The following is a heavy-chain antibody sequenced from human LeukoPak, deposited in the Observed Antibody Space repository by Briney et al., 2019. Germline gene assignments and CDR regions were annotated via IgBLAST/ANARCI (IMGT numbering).Heavy chain of an antibody. D-gene: IGHD6-19*01. Sequence: PSETLSLTCTVSGGSISSYYWSWIRQPPGKGLEWIGYIYYSGSTNYNPSLKSRVTISVDTSKNQFSLKLSSVTAADTAVYYCASLDGYSSGDYWGQGTLVTVSS. J-gene: IGHJ4*02. CDR2: IYYSGST. CDR1: GGSISSYY. V-gene: IGHV4-59*01. CDR3: ASLDGYSSGDY.